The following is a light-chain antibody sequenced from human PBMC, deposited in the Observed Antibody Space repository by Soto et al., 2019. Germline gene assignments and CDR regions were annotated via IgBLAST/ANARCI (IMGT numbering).Light chain of an antibody. V-gene: IGKV1-39*01. CDR3: QRSFSTPLT. J-gene: IGKJ4*01. CDR1: QSISSY. Sequence: DIQMTQSPSSLSASVGDRVTITCRASQSISSYLHWYQQKPGKAPKLLIYAASSLKSGVPSRFSGSGSGTDFTLTISSLQPEDFATYYFQRSFSTPLTFGGGTKVEIK. CDR2: AAS.